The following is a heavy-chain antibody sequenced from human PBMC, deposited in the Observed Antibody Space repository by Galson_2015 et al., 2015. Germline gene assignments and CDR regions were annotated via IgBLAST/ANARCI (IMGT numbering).Heavy chain of an antibody. J-gene: IGHJ6*03. Sequence: SVKVSCKVSGYTLTDLSMHWVRQAPGKGLEWMGGFDPEDGETIYARKFQGRVTMTEDTSTDTAYMELSSLRSEDTAVYYCATDRARQLNYYYYMDVWGKGTTVTVSS. D-gene: IGHD1-1*01. CDR2: FDPEDGET. CDR3: ATDRARQLNYYYYMDV. CDR1: GYTLTDLS. V-gene: IGHV1-24*01.